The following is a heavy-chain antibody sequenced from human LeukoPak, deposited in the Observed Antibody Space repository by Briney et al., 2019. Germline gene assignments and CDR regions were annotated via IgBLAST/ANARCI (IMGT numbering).Heavy chain of an antibody. V-gene: IGHV1-2*02. CDR1: GYTFTGYY. CDR2: INPNSGGT. CDR3: ARAITGTTVHFDY. Sequence: ASVKVSCKASGYTFTGYYMHWVRQAPGQGLEWMGWINPNSGGTNYAQKFQGRVTMTRDTSISTAYMELSRLRSDDTAVYYCARAITGTTVHFDYWGQGTLVTVSS. D-gene: IGHD1-7*01. J-gene: IGHJ4*02.